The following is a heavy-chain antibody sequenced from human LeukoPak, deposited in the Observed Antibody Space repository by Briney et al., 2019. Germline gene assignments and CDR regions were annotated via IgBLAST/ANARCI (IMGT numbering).Heavy chain of an antibody. CDR2: IYDSEST. Sequence: SETLSLTCTVSGGSMSSSNYYWGWIRQPPGKGLEWIGSIYDSESTYYNPSLKSRVTISVDTSKRQFSLKLSSVTAADTAVYYCARGLEGLRGGIGFDPWGRGTLVTVSS. D-gene: IGHD5-12*01. V-gene: IGHV4-39*07. J-gene: IGHJ5*02. CDR1: GGSMSSSNYY. CDR3: ARGLEGLRGGIGFDP.